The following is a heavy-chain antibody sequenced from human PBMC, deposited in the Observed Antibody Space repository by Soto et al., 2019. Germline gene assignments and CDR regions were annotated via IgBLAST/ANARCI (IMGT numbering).Heavy chain of an antibody. V-gene: IGHV1-18*01. Sequence: QVQLVQSGAEVKQPGASVKVSCMASGHTFTTYAITRVRQGPGQGLEWMGWVSVYTGNTKFAQMLQDRVTMTTDTTTSTAYMEMRSLRSQETPVYYCARVHYHSSGYYSEIFAYWGQGTLVTVSS. CDR1: GHTFTTYA. CDR3: ARVHYHSSGYYSEIFAY. D-gene: IGHD3-22*01. J-gene: IGHJ4*02. CDR2: VSVYTGNT.